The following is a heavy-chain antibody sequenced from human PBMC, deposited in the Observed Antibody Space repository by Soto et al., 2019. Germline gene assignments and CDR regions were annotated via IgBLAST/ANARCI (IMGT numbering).Heavy chain of an antibody. Sequence: SETLSLTCAVYGGSFSGYYWSWIRQPPGKGLEWIGEINHSGSTNYNPSLKSRVTISVDTSKNQFSLKLSSVTAADTAVYYCARGSPITMVRGVIWFDPWGQGTLVTVSS. CDR3: ARGSPITMVRGVIWFDP. V-gene: IGHV4-34*01. D-gene: IGHD3-10*01. CDR1: GGSFSGYY. J-gene: IGHJ5*02. CDR2: INHSGST.